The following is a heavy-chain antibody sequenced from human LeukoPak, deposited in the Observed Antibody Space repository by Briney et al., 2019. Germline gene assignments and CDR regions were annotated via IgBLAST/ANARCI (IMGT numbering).Heavy chain of an antibody. Sequence: GRSLRLSCAASGFTFSSYGMHWVRQAPGKGLEWVAVISYDGSNIYYADSVKGRFTISRDNSKNTLYLQMNSLRAEDTAVYYCAKDRGSGWYGNWFDPWGQGTLVTVSS. CDR1: GFTFSSYG. J-gene: IGHJ5*02. CDR3: AKDRGSGWYGNWFDP. D-gene: IGHD6-19*01. CDR2: ISYDGSNI. V-gene: IGHV3-30*18.